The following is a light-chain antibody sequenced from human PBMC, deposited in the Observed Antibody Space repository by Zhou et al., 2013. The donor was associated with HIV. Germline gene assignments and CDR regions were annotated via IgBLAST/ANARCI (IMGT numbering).Light chain of an antibody. V-gene: IGKV1-33*01. CDR2: DAS. J-gene: IGKJ4*01. Sequence: DIQMTQSPSSLPTSVGDRVSITCRASQNISNYLVWYQHKPGKAPRLLIYDASNLETGVPARFSGSRSGTDFTFTITSLQSEDIATYYCQQYDKLPLTFGGGTTVKIK. CDR3: QQYDKLPLT. CDR1: QNISNY.